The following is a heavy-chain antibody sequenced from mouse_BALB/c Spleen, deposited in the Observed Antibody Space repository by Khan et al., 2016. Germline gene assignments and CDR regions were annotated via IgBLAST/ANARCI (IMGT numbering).Heavy chain of an antibody. CDR1: GYSITSDYA. CDR3: ERSYGYWYFDV. CDR2: ISYSGST. Sequence: EVQLVESGPGLVKPSQSLSLPCAVTGYSITSDYAWNWLRQFPGNKLEWMGYISYSGSTSYNPSLQSRISITRDTSTNQFFLQLNSVTTEDTATXYGERSYGYWYFDVWGAGTTFTVSS. D-gene: IGHD1-1*01. J-gene: IGHJ1*01. V-gene: IGHV3-2*02.